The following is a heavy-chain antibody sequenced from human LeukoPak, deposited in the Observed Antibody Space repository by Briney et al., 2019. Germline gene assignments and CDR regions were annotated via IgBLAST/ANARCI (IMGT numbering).Heavy chain of an antibody. J-gene: IGHJ5*02. CDR3: ARDLDHVESYYYDSSGYRPDNWFDP. CDR2: INPNSGGT. CDR1: GYTFTGYY. V-gene: IGHV1-2*02. Sequence: ASVKVSCKASGYTFTGYYMHWVRQAPGQGLEWMGWINPNSGGTNYAQKFQGRVTMTRDTSISTAYMELSRLRSDDTAVYYCARDLDHVESYYYDSSGYRPDNWFDPWGQGTLVTVSS. D-gene: IGHD3-22*01.